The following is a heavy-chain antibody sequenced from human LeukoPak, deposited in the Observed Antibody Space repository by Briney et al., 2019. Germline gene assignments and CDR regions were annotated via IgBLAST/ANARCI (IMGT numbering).Heavy chain of an antibody. J-gene: IGHJ4*02. CDR1: GFTFSSYA. D-gene: IGHD6-13*01. CDR3: AKKGDSTWNPLDY. Sequence: GGSLRLSCAASGFTFSSYAMSWVRQAPGKGLEWVSTISGSGGSTHYADSVKGRFTISRDNSKNTLYVQMNSLRAEDTAVYYCAKKGDSTWNPLDYWGQGALVTVSS. CDR2: ISGSGGST. V-gene: IGHV3-23*01.